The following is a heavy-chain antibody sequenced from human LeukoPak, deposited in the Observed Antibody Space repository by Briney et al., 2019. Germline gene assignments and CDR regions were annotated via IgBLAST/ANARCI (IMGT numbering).Heavy chain of an antibody. Sequence: SETLSLTCTVSGGSISSYYWSWIRQPAGKGLEWIGRIYTSGSTNYNASLKSRVSMSVDTSKNQFSLKLSSVTAADTAVFYCAREKSGSYREFDYWGQGTMVTVSS. CDR2: IYTSGST. CDR3: AREKSGSYREFDY. V-gene: IGHV4-4*07. J-gene: IGHJ4*02. CDR1: GGSISSYY. D-gene: IGHD1-26*01.